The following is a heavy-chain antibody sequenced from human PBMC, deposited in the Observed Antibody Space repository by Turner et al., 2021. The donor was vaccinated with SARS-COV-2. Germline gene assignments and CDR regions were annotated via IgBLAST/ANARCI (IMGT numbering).Heavy chain of an antibody. Sequence: QVQLVQSGAEVKKPGSSVKVSCKASGGTFSTYAIPGVRQAPGQGLEWMGGIIPIFGTANYAQKFQGRVTITANESTSTAYMELGSLRSEYTAVYYCARVGVGGSSWPKDFDYWGQGTLVTVSS. CDR3: ARVGVGGSSWPKDFDY. J-gene: IGHJ4*02. V-gene: IGHV1-69*01. CDR2: IIPIFGTA. CDR1: GGTFSTYA. D-gene: IGHD6-13*01.